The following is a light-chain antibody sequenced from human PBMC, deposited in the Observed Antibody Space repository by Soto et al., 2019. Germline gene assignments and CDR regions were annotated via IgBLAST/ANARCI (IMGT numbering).Light chain of an antibody. Sequence: IEMYESPSTLSASKGDTVTITCRAGHRISGWLPWNQKKPGTAHKLLIYDVSALKRGVPPRFSGSGSGTEFTLTISSLQPEDFATYYCPQYDSFSVTFGQATKV. CDR2: DVS. V-gene: IGKV1-5*01. CDR3: PQYDSFSVT. J-gene: IGKJ1*01. CDR1: HRISGW.